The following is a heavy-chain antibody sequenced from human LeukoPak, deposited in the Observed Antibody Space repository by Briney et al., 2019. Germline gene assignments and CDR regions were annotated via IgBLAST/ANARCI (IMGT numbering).Heavy chain of an antibody. Sequence: ASVKVSCKASGYTFTGYYMHWVRQAPGQGLEWMGWINPNSGGTNYAQKFQGRVTMTRDTSISTAYMELSRLRSDDTAVYYCARGRRIIVVVPAAMADYWGQGTLVTVS. CDR2: INPNSGGT. J-gene: IGHJ4*02. CDR1: GYTFTGYY. D-gene: IGHD2-2*01. CDR3: ARGRRIIVVVPAAMADY. V-gene: IGHV1-2*02.